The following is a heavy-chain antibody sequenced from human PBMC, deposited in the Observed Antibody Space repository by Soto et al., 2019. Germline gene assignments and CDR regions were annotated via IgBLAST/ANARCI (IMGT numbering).Heavy chain of an antibody. CDR1: GFTFSSYW. Sequence: GGSLRLSCAASGFTFSSYWMSWVRQAPGKGLEWVANIKQGGSEKYYVDSVKGRFTISRDNSKNSLYLQMNSLRAEDTAVYYCAKGDPVVPAATSGYWGQGTLVTVSS. J-gene: IGHJ4*02. CDR2: IKQGGSEK. CDR3: AKGDPVVPAATSGY. D-gene: IGHD2-2*01. V-gene: IGHV3-7*05.